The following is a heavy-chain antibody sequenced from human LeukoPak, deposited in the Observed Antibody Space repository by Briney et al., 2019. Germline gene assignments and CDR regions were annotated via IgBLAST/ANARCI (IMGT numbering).Heavy chain of an antibody. CDR2: IIPIFGTA. J-gene: IGHJ3*02. V-gene: IGHV1-69*13. D-gene: IGHD4-23*01. Sequence: GASVKVSCKASGGTFSSYAISWVRQAPGQGLEWMGGIIPIFGTANYAQKFQGRVTITADESTSTAYMELSSLRSEDTAVYYCARDLHDYGGNDDAFDIWGQGTMVTVSS. CDR1: GGTFSSYA. CDR3: ARDLHDYGGNDDAFDI.